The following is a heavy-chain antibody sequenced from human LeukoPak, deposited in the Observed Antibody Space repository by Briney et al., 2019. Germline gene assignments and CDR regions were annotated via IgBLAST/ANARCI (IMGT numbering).Heavy chain of an antibody. Sequence: SETLSLTCTVSGGSISSSGYYWGWIRQPPGKGLEWLASIYYSGSTYDNPSLKSRVTISVDTSKNQLSLRLSSLTAADTAVYYCARHEYSGSYYGLSWFDPWGQGTLVTVSS. V-gene: IGHV4-39*01. CDR2: IYYSGST. CDR1: GGSISSSGYY. D-gene: IGHD1-26*01. CDR3: ARHEYSGSYYGLSWFDP. J-gene: IGHJ5*02.